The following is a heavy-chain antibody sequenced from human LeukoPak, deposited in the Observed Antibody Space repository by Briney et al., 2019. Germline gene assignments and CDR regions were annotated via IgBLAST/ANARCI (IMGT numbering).Heavy chain of an antibody. CDR1: GFTFGFYE. Sequence: GGSLRLSCATSGFTFGFYEMNWVRQAPGKGLEWVSYISSSSSTIYYADSVKGRFTISRDNAKNSLYLQMNSLRAEDTAVYYCARISIAVSGGFDYWGQGTLVTVSS. J-gene: IGHJ4*02. D-gene: IGHD6-19*01. CDR3: ARISIAVSGGFDY. CDR2: ISSSSSTI. V-gene: IGHV3-48*03.